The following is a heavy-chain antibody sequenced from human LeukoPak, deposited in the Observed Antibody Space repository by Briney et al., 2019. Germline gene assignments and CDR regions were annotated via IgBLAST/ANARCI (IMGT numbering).Heavy chain of an antibody. D-gene: IGHD5-12*01. Sequence: ASVKVSCKASGYTFTSYYMHWVRQAPGQGLEWMGIINPSGGSTSYAQKFQGGVTMTRDTSTSTVYMELSSLRSEDTAVYYCARTHGGAGGLAYYYYYMDVWGKGTTVTVSS. V-gene: IGHV1-46*01. J-gene: IGHJ6*03. CDR1: GYTFTSYY. CDR3: ARTHGGAGGLAYYYYYMDV. CDR2: INPSGGST.